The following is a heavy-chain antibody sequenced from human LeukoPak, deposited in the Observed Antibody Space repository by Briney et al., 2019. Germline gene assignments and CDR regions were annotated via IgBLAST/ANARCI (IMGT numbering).Heavy chain of an antibody. CDR2: IIPIFGTA. Sequence: SVKVSCKASGGTFSSYAISWVRQAPGQGLEWMGGIIPIFGTANYAQKFQGRATITADESTSTAYMELSSLRSEDTAVYYCARVQYYYDSSGYYLDYWGQGTLVTVSS. CDR1: GGTFSSYA. J-gene: IGHJ4*02. CDR3: ARVQYYYDSSGYYLDY. V-gene: IGHV1-69*13. D-gene: IGHD3-22*01.